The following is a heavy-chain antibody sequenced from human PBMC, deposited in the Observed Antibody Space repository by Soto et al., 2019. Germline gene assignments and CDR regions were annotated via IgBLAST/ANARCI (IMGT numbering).Heavy chain of an antibody. J-gene: IGHJ6*02. Sequence: EVQLVESGGGLVQPGGSLRLSCTASGFTLSSYSMNWVRQAPGKGLEWVSYISSSSTTIYYADSVKGRFTISKDNAKDSLYLQMKSLRDEDAALYYCARGDYVPDVWGQGTTVTVSS. CDR2: ISSSSTTI. CDR3: ARGDYVPDV. V-gene: IGHV3-48*02. CDR1: GFTLSSYS. D-gene: IGHD3-10*02.